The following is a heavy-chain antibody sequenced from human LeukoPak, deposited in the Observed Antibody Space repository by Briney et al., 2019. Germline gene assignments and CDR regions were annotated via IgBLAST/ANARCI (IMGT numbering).Heavy chain of an antibody. J-gene: IGHJ4*02. V-gene: IGHV1-2*02. Sequence: ASVKVSCKASGYTFTGYYMHWVRQAPGQGLEWMGWINPNSGGTSYAQKFQGRVTMTRDTSISTAYMELSRLRSDDTAVYYCARHTSLLWFGELSYFDYWGQGTLVTVSS. D-gene: IGHD3-10*01. CDR3: ARHTSLLWFGELSYFDY. CDR2: INPNSGGT. CDR1: GYTFTGYY.